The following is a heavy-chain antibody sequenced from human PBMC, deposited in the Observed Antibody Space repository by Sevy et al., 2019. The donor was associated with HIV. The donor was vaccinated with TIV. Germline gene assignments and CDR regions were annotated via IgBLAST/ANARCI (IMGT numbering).Heavy chain of an antibody. CDR3: ARDRLDLDY. D-gene: IGHD6-19*01. Sequence: SETLSLTCTVSGGSISSYYWSWIRQPPGKGLEWIGYIYYSGSTNYNPSLKSRVTISVDTSKNQFSLKLSSVTAADTAVYYCARDRLDLDYLGQGTLVTVSS. V-gene: IGHV4-59*01. CDR1: GGSISSYY. J-gene: IGHJ4*02. CDR2: IYYSGST.